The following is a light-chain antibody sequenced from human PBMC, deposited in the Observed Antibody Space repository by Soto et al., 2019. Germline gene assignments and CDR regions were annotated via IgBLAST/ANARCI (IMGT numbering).Light chain of an antibody. CDR1: QSVSSY. Sequence: EIVLTQSRATLSLSPGERATLSCRASQSVSSYLAWYQQKPGQAPRLLIYDASNRATGIPARFSGSGSGTEFTLTISSLHSEDFAVYYCQQYDNWPPCTFGQGTKVDIK. J-gene: IGKJ2*02. CDR3: QQYDNWPPCT. V-gene: IGKV3-11*01. CDR2: DAS.